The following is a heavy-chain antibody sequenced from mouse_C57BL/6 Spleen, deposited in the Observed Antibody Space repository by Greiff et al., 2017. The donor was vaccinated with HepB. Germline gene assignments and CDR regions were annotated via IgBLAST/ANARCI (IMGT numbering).Heavy chain of an antibody. CDR1: GYSFTGYY. Sequence: VQLQQSGPELVKPGASVKISCKASGYSFTGYYMNWVKQSPEKSLEWIGEINPSTGGTTYNQKFKAKATLTVDKSSSTAYMQLKSLTSEDSAVYYCARSSYYYGSSSYWYFDVWGTGTTVTVSS. D-gene: IGHD1-1*01. CDR2: INPSTGGT. CDR3: ARSSYYYGSSSYWYFDV. J-gene: IGHJ1*03. V-gene: IGHV1-42*01.